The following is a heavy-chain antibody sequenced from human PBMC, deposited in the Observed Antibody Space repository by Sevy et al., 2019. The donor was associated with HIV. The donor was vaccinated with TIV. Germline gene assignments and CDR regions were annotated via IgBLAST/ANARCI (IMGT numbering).Heavy chain of an antibody. V-gene: IGHV3-30-3*01. D-gene: IGHD6-13*01. Sequence: GGSLRLSCAASGFTFSSYAMHWVRQAPGKGLEWVAVISYDGSNKYYEDSVKGRFTSSRDNSKNTLYLQMNSLRAEDTAVYYWARDRRDEYSSSWYGEGAFDIWGQGTMVTFSS. J-gene: IGHJ3*02. CDR3: ARDRRDEYSSSWYGEGAFDI. CDR1: GFTFSSYA. CDR2: ISYDGSNK.